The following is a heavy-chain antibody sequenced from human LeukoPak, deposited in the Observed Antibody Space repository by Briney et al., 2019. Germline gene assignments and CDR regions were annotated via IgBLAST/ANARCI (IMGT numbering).Heavy chain of an antibody. D-gene: IGHD2-21*02. J-gene: IGHJ5*02. CDR2: IYSGGST. CDR3: ASVVVTATDFNGWFDP. V-gene: IGHV3-NL1*01. Sequence: GGSLRLSCAASGFTFSSYGMHWVRQAPGKGLEWVSVIYSGGSTYYADSVKGRFTISRDNSKNTLYLQMNSLRAEDTAVYYCASVVVTATDFNGWFDPWGQGTLVTVSS. CDR1: GFTFSSYG.